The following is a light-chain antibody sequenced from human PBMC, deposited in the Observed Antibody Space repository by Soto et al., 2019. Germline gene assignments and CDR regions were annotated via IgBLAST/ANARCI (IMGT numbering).Light chain of an antibody. CDR3: QQSGSSPRT. CDR2: GAS. CDR1: QNVRSNY. J-gene: IGKJ2*01. V-gene: IGKV3-20*01. Sequence: EIVLTQSPGTLSLSPGDRATLSCRTSQNVRSNYLAWYQQNPGQAPRLLIYGASSRAGGIPDRFSGSGSGTDFPLTISRLEPEDFAVYYCQQSGSSPRTFGQGTKVEIK.